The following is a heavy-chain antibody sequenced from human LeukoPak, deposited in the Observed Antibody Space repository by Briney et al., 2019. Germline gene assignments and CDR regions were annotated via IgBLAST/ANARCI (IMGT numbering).Heavy chain of an antibody. D-gene: IGHD6-19*01. CDR3: ARLTALAGHRGAFDI. Sequence: SETLSVTCKVSGGSIGGQTFYWDWIRQPPGNGLEWIATIYYNGNTFYNPSLKSRVAISIDMSKSQFSLHLTSVSAADTAVYYCARLTALAGHRGAFDIWGPGTLVTVSS. J-gene: IGHJ3*02. CDR2: IYYNGNT. CDR1: GGSIGGQTFY. V-gene: IGHV4-39*01.